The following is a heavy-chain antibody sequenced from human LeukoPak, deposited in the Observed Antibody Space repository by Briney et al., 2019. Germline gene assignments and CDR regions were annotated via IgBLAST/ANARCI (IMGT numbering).Heavy chain of an antibody. J-gene: IGHJ3*02. CDR2: ISSSSTYI. CDR3: AREGEPDAFDI. D-gene: IGHD1-14*01. V-gene: IGHV3-21*01. Sequence: GGSLRLSCAASRLILRTYSMNWVRQAPGKGLEWVSSISSSSTYIYSADSVKGRFTISRDNAKNSLYLQMNSLRAEDTAVYYCAREGEPDAFDIWGQGTMVTVSS. CDR1: RLILRTYS.